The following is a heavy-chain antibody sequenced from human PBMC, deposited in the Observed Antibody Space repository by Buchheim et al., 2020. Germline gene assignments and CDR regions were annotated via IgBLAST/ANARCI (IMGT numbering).Heavy chain of an antibody. J-gene: IGHJ4*02. Sequence: VLLLESGGGLVQPGGSLRLSCAASGFTFSSYGMHWVRQAPGKGLEWVAVISYDGSNKYYADSVKGRFTISRDNSKNTLYLQMNSLRAEDTAVYYCAKEPYYGSGSYYDYWGQGTL. CDR3: AKEPYYGSGSYYDY. CDR2: ISYDGSNK. CDR1: GFTFSSYG. D-gene: IGHD3-10*01. V-gene: IGHV3-30*18.